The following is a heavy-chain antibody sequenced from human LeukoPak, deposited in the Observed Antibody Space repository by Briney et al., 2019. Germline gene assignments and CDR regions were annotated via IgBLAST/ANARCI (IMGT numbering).Heavy chain of an antibody. D-gene: IGHD2-15*01. J-gene: IGHJ6*02. Sequence: SVKVSCKASGGTXSSYAISGVRQAPGQGLEWMGGIIPIFGTANYAQKFQGRVTITADESTSTAYMELSSLRSEDTAVYYCASFGELRVYYYYYGMDVWGQGTTVTVSS. CDR1: GGTXSSYA. V-gene: IGHV1-69*01. CDR2: IIPIFGTA. CDR3: ASFGELRVYYYYYGMDV.